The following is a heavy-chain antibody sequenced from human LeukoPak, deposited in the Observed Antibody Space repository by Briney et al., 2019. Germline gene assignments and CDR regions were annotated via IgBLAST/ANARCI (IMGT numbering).Heavy chain of an antibody. Sequence: SETLSLTCAVYGGSFSGYYWSWIRQPPGKGLEWIGEINHSGSTNYNPSLKSRVTIPVDTSKNQFSLKLSSVTAADTAVYYCARDSAVTYYYYMDVWGKGTTVTISS. D-gene: IGHD4-17*01. CDR1: GGSFSGYY. J-gene: IGHJ6*03. CDR2: INHSGST. V-gene: IGHV4-34*01. CDR3: ARDSAVTYYYYMDV.